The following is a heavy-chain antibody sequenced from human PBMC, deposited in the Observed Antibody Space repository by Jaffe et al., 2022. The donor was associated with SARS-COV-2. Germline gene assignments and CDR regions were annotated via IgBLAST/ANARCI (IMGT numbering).Heavy chain of an antibody. CDR2: ISAYNGNT. CDR3: AREDLGYCSGGSCSPDTRGYYGMDV. Sequence: QVQLVQSGAEVKKPGASVKVSCKASGYTFTSYGISWVRQAPGQGLEWMGWISAYNGNTNYAQKLQGRVTMTTDTSTSTAYMELRSLRSDDTAVYYCAREDLGYCSGGSCSPDTRGYYGMDVWGQGTTVTVSS. V-gene: IGHV1-18*01. J-gene: IGHJ6*02. CDR1: GYTFTSYG. D-gene: IGHD2-15*01.